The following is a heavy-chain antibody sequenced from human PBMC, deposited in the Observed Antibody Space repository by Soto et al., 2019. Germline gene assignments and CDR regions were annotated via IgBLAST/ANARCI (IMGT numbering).Heavy chain of an antibody. CDR1: GGSISSGDYY. CDR2: IYYSGST. V-gene: IGHV4-30-4*01. Sequence: ASETLSLTCTVSGGSISSGDYYWSWIRQPPGKGLEWIGYIYYSGSTYYNPSLKSRVTISVDTSKNQFSLKLSSVTAADTAVYYCASLNYDSSGYYPGYWGQGTLVTVSS. J-gene: IGHJ4*02. CDR3: ASLNYDSSGYYPGY. D-gene: IGHD3-22*01.